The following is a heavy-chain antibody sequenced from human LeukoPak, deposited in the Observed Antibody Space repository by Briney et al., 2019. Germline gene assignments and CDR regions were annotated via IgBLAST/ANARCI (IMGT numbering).Heavy chain of an antibody. Sequence: PSETLSLTCAAYGGSFSGYYWSWIRQPPGKGLEWIGEINHSGSTNYNPSLKSRVTISVDTSKNQFSLKLSSVTAADTAVYYCARGNLGDFWSGYAFDYWGQGTLVTVSS. CDR3: ARGNLGDFWSGYAFDY. V-gene: IGHV4-34*01. CDR1: GGSFSGYY. J-gene: IGHJ4*02. CDR2: INHSGST. D-gene: IGHD3-3*01.